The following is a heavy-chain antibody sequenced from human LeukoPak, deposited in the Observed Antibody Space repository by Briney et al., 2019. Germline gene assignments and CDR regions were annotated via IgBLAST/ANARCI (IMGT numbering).Heavy chain of an antibody. CDR2: IYYSGST. CDR3: ARGDYVWGSYRYPYYYYYMDV. J-gene: IGHJ6*03. CDR1: GGSISNKY. V-gene: IGHV4-39*07. D-gene: IGHD3-16*02. Sequence: SETLSLTCTVSGGSISNKYWSWLRQPPGKGLEWIGSIYYSGSTYYNPSLKSRVTISVDTSKNQFSLKLSSVTAADTAVYYCARGDYVWGSYRYPYYYYYMDVWGKGTTVTISS.